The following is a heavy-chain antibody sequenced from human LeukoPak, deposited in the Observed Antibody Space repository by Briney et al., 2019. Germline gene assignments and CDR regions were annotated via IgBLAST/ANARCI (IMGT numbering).Heavy chain of an antibody. Sequence: SQTLSLTCAISGDIVSSNSAAWNWIRQSPSRGLEWLGRTYYRSKWYNDYAVSVKSRITINPDTSKNQFSLQLNSVTPEDTAVYYCARESYIVVVVAADPHYYYYGMDVWGQGTTVTVSS. V-gene: IGHV6-1*01. CDR3: ARESYIVVVVAADPHYYYYGMDV. CDR1: GDIVSSNSAA. D-gene: IGHD2-15*01. CDR2: TYYRSKWYN. J-gene: IGHJ6*02.